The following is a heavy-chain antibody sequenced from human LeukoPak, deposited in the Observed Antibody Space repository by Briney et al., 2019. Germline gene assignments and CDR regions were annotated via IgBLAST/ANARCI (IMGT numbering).Heavy chain of an antibody. CDR3: ARGRGRSGWRQGDY. V-gene: IGHV4-34*01. Sequence: SETLSLTCAVYGGSFSGYYWSWARQPPGKGLEWIGEINHGGSTNYSPSLKSRVTISADTSKNHFSLRLSSVTAADTAVYYCARGRGRSGWRQGDYWGQGTLVTVPS. CDR2: INHGGST. CDR1: GGSFSGYY. D-gene: IGHD6-19*01. J-gene: IGHJ4*02.